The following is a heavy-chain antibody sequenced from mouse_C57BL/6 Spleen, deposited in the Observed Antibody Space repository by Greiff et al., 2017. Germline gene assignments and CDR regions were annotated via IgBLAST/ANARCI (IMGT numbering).Heavy chain of an antibody. D-gene: IGHD2-5*01. CDR1: GYAFSSSW. J-gene: IGHJ4*01. CDR2: IYPGDGDT. CDR3: ARPHYYSTHYYYAMDY. V-gene: IGHV1-82*01. Sequence: VQLQQSGPELVKPGASVKISCKASGYAFSSSWMNWVKQRPGKGLEWIGRIYPGDGDTNYNGKFKGKATLTADKSSSTAYMQLSSLTSEDSAVYFWARPHYYSTHYYYAMDYWGQGTSVTVSS.